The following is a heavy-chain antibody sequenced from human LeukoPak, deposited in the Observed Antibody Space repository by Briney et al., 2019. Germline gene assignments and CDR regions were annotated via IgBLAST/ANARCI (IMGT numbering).Heavy chain of an antibody. CDR1: GFIFSNYD. J-gene: IGHJ6*02. D-gene: IGHD3-9*01. Sequence: GGSLRLSCVAPGFIFSNYDMHWVRQATGKGLEWVSAIGTIGDTFYPDSPKGRFNISRENAKNSLYLEMNNVRAGDTAVYYCARLGRSLRFFDGNNYAVDVWGPGTTVTVSS. CDR3: ARLGRSLRFFDGNNYAVDV. CDR2: IGTIGDT. V-gene: IGHV3-13*04.